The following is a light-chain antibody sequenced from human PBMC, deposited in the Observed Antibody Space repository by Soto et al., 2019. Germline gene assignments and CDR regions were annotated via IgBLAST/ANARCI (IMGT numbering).Light chain of an antibody. CDR1: SSDVGGYNY. Sequence: QSALTQPRSVSGSPGQSVTISCTGTSSDVGGYNYVSWYQQHPGKAPKLMIYDVSKRPSGVPDRFSGSKSGNTASLTISGLQAEDEADHYCCSYAHSYSLYVFGTGTKLTVL. J-gene: IGLJ1*01. CDR2: DVS. CDR3: CSYAHSYSLYV. V-gene: IGLV2-11*01.